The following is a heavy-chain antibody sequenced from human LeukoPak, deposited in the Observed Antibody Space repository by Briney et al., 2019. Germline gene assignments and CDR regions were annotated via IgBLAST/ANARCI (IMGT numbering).Heavy chain of an antibody. CDR1: GFTFSDYY. CDR3: ASWSRWLQLVIDY. J-gene: IGHJ4*02. V-gene: IGHV3-11*01. Sequence: GGSLRLSCAASGFTFSDYYMSWIRQAPGKGLEWVSYISSSGSTIYYADSVKGRFTISRDNAKNSLYLQMNSLRAEDTAVYYCASWSRWLQLVIDYWGQGTLVTASS. CDR2: ISSSGSTI. D-gene: IGHD5-24*01.